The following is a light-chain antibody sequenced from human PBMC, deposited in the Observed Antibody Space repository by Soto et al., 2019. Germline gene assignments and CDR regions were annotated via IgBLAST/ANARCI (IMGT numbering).Light chain of an antibody. J-gene: IGKJ4*01. Sequence: DIQMTQNPYSVSASKGDRVTITCRASQGISSWLAWYQQKPGKAPKLLIYAASTLQSGVPSRFSGSGSGTDFTLTISSLQPEDVATYYCQMCTGAPFSFGGGANVDTK. CDR1: QGISSW. CDR3: QMCTGAPFS. V-gene: IGKV1-27*01. CDR2: AAS.